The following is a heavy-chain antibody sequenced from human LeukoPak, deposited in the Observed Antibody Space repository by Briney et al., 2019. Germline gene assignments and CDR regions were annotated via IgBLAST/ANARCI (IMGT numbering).Heavy chain of an antibody. Sequence: SETLSLTCTVSGGSISSYYWSWIRQPPGKGLEWIGYIYYSGGTNYNPSLKSRVTISVDTSKNQFSLKLSSVTAADTAVYYCARGSIQLWFYKLDAFDIWGQGTMVTVSS. CDR1: GGSISSYY. V-gene: IGHV4-59*01. D-gene: IGHD5-18*01. J-gene: IGHJ3*02. CDR3: ARGSIQLWFYKLDAFDI. CDR2: IYYSGGT.